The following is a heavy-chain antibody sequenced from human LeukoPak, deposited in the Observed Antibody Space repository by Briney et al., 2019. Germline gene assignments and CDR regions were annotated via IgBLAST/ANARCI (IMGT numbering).Heavy chain of an antibody. Sequence: PGGSLGLSCAASGFTFSDYYMSWIRQAPGKGLEWVSYISSSSSYANYADSVKGRFTISRDNAKNSLYLQMNSLRAEDTAVYYCARKSSSSDYWGQGTLVTVSS. CDR3: ARKSSSSDY. CDR2: ISSSSSYA. V-gene: IGHV3-11*03. J-gene: IGHJ4*02. CDR1: GFTFSDYY. D-gene: IGHD3-10*01.